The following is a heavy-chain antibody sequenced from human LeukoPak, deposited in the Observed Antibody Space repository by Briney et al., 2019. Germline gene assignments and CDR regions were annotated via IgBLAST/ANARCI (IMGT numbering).Heavy chain of an antibody. CDR3: ARDARTAARWDIVVVVAATVDNWFDP. CDR2: ISSSSSYI. CDR1: GFTFSSYS. J-gene: IGHJ5*02. V-gene: IGHV3-21*01. D-gene: IGHD2-15*01. Sequence: GGSLRLSCAASGFTFSSYSMNWVRQAPGKGLEWVSSISSSSSYIYYADSVKGRFTISRDNAKNSLYLQMTSLRAEDTAVYYCARDARTAARWDIVVVVAATVDNWFDPWGQGTLVTVSS.